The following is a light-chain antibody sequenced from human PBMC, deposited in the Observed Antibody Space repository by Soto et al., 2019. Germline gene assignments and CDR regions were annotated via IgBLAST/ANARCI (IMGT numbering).Light chain of an antibody. Sequence: QSVLTQPPSVSAAPGQTVTISCSGSSSNIGHSSVFWYRQLPGTAPKLVIFDNVNRPSGIPDRFSGSKSGTSATLGVIGLQTGDEADYYCGTWDSSLSAWVFGGGTKVTVL. V-gene: IGLV1-51*01. CDR3: GTWDSSLSAWV. CDR1: SSNIGHSS. J-gene: IGLJ3*02. CDR2: DNV.